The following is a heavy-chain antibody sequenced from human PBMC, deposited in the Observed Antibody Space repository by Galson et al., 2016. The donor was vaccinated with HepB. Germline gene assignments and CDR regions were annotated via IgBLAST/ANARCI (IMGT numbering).Heavy chain of an antibody. J-gene: IGHJ4*02. CDR2: LSHDGVTK. CDR1: EFTFNNCP. D-gene: IGHD1-26*01. Sequence: SLRLSCAASEFTFNNCPLHWVRQAPGKGLEWVAVLSHDGVTKFYADSVGARFTISRDKSKTTVYLQMDGLSAEDTAVYYCAREWELGGYFDYWGQGTLVTVSS. V-gene: IGHV3-30-3*01. CDR3: AREWELGGYFDY.